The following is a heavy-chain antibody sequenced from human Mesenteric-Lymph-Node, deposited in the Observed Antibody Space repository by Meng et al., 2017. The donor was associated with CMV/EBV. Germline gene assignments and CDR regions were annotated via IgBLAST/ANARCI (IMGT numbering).Heavy chain of an antibody. V-gene: IGHV1-2*06. Sequence: YTFTGYYMHWVRQAPGQGLEWMGRINPNSGGTNYAQKFQGRVTMTRDTSISTAYMELSRLRSDDTAVYYCARSYIVVVPAASNAAFDYWGQGTLVTVSS. CDR3: ARSYIVVVPAASNAAFDY. CDR2: INPNSGGT. CDR1: YTFTGYY. D-gene: IGHD2-2*01. J-gene: IGHJ4*02.